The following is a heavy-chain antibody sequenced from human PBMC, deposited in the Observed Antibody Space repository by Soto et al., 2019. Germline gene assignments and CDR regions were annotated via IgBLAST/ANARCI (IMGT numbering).Heavy chain of an antibody. CDR1: GGTFSSYV. Sequence: ASVTGSCKASGGTFSSYVISWVRQSPGQGLVWMGEIIPIFGTAKYAQKFQGRVTITADESTSTAYMDLSSLRSEDTTVYYCARAAGYCRGGSCYYGMDVGGQGTTVTVSS. CDR3: ARAAGYCRGGSCYYGMDV. J-gene: IGHJ6*02. V-gene: IGHV1-69*01. CDR2: IIPIFGTA. D-gene: IGHD2-15*01.